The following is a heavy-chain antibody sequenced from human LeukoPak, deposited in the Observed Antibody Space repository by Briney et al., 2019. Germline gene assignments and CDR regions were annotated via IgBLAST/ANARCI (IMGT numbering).Heavy chain of an antibody. CDR2: ISTSGGST. V-gene: IGHV3-23*01. D-gene: IGHD1-26*01. CDR1: GFTFSGHA. Sequence: GGSLRLSCAASGFTFSGHAMSWVRQAPGKGLEWVSGISTSGGSTYYGNSVKGRFAISRDNSKNMVYLQMNSLRAEDTAVYYCARVLLGATTTNYYYYYMDVWGKGTTVTVSS. J-gene: IGHJ6*03. CDR3: ARVLLGATTTNYYYYYMDV.